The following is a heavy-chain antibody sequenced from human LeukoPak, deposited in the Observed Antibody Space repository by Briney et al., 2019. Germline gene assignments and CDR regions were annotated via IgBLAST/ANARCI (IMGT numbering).Heavy chain of an antibody. J-gene: IGHJ5*02. CDR2: IYNTGST. Sequence: SETLSLTCTVFVGSLSSNYWRWIRQTAGKGLEWIGRIYNTGSTDYSPSLRSRVTISVDKSKNQLSLKLNSATPADTAVYYCASSAAVGGVKWFDPWGQGTLVTVSS. V-gene: IGHV4-4*07. CDR3: ASSAAVGGVKWFDP. D-gene: IGHD6-19*01. CDR1: VGSLSSNY.